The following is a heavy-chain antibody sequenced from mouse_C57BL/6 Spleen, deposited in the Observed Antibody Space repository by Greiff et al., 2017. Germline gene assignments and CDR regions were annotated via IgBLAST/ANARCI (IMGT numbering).Heavy chain of an antibody. Sequence: EVQLQQSGPELVKPGASVKMSCKASGYTFTDYNMHWVKQSHGKSLEWIGYINPNNGGTSYNQKFKGKATLTVNKASSTAYMELRSLTSEDSAVYYCARSGIYYDYDLFAYWGQGTLVTVSA. J-gene: IGHJ3*01. CDR2: INPNNGGT. CDR1: GYTFTDYN. V-gene: IGHV1-22*01. CDR3: ARSGIYYDYDLFAY. D-gene: IGHD2-4*01.